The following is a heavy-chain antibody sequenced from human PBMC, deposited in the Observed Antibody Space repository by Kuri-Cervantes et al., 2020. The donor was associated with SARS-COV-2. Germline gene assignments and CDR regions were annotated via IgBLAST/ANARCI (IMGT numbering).Heavy chain of an antibody. J-gene: IGHJ6*02. D-gene: IGHD1-20*01. CDR2: IDPSDSYI. Sequence: SCKGSGYSFPSYWICWVRQKPGKGLAWMGRIDPSDSYIRYSPPFQGHVTISADESSSTAYLQWSSLKASDTAMYYCATQYSWTGPLSYGLDVWGQGTAVTVSS. CDR1: GYSFPSYW. V-gene: IGHV5-10-1*01. CDR3: ATQYSWTGPLSYGLDV.